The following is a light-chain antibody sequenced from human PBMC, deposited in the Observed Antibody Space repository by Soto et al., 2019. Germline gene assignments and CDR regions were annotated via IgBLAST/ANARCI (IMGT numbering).Light chain of an antibody. CDR1: SSDVGRYNF. J-gene: IGLJ1*01. CDR2: DVN. CDR3: DSYAGSNNHV. V-gene: IGLV2-8*01. Sequence: QSVLTQPPSASGSPGQSVTISCTGTSSDVGRYNFVSWYQHHPGKAPKLLIYDVNKRPSGVPDRFSGSKSGNTASLTVSGLQAEDEADYYCDSYAGSNNHVFGTGTKLTVL.